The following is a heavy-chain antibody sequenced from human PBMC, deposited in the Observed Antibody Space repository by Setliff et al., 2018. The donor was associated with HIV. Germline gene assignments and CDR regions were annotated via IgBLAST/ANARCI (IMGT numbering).Heavy chain of an antibody. V-gene: IGHV4-34*12. CDR3: ATYADRESNRFDP. D-gene: IGHD3-10*01. J-gene: IGHJ5*02. CDR1: GGSLTNFW. Sequence: SETLSLTCTLYGGSLTNFWWTWIRQSPGKGLEWIGEIVDSGSTTYNPSLKSRVTISLDTSKNQFSLKLSSVTAADTAVYYCATYADRESNRFDPWGQGILVTVSS. CDR2: IVDSGST.